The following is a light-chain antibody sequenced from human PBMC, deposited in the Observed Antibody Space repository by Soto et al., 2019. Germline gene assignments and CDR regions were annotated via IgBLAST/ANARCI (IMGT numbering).Light chain of an antibody. CDR1: QSVSSSY. J-gene: IGKJ5*01. Sequence: EFVLTQSPGTLSLSPGERATLSCRASQSVSSSYLAWYQQKPGQAPRLLIYDASNRATGIPARFSGSGSGTDFTLTISSLEPEDFAVYYCQQRSNWLTFGQGTRLEIK. V-gene: IGKV3-11*01. CDR2: DAS. CDR3: QQRSNWLT.